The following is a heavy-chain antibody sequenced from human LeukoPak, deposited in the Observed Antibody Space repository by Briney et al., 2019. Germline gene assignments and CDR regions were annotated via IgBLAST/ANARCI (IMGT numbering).Heavy chain of an antibody. CDR3: AKAAYCTNGVCFPYYYYGMDV. Sequence: PGGSLRLSCAASGFTFSSYAMSWVRQAPGKGLEWVSAISGSGGSTYYADSVKGRFTISRDNSKNTLYLQMNSLRAEDTAVYYCAKAAYCTNGVCFPYYYYGMDVWGQGTTVTVSS. CDR2: ISGSGGST. D-gene: IGHD2-8*01. J-gene: IGHJ6*02. CDR1: GFTFSSYA. V-gene: IGHV3-23*01.